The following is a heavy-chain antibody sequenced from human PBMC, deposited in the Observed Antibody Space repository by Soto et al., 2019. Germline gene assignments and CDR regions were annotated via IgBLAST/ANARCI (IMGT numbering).Heavy chain of an antibody. CDR1: GYSISSGFY. Sequence: PSETLSLTCGASGYSISSGFYWGWIRQAPGKGLEWIGNVYHSGSTYYNPYNPSLKSRVTISVDASKNQFSLRLRSVTAADTAVYYCARAFYGDYAPYYYGMDVWGQGTTVTVSS. V-gene: IGHV4-38-2*01. D-gene: IGHD4-17*01. CDR2: VYHSGST. CDR3: ARAFYGDYAPYYYGMDV. J-gene: IGHJ6*02.